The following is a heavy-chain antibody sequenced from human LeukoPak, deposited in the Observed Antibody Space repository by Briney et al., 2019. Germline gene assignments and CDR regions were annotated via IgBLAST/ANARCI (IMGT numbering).Heavy chain of an antibody. CDR2: ISGSSSHI. Sequence: GSLRLSCAASGFTFSSYSMNWVRQAPGKGLEWVSSISGSSSHIYYADSVKGRFTISRDNAKNSLYLQMNSLRAEDTAVYYCARDLGVAVAEAYWGQGTLVTVSS. V-gene: IGHV3-21*01. CDR3: ARDLGVAVAEAY. J-gene: IGHJ4*02. CDR1: GFTFSSYS. D-gene: IGHD6-19*01.